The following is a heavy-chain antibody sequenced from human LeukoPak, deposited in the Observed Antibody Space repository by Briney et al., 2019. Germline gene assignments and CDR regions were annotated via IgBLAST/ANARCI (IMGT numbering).Heavy chain of an antibody. CDR3: ARFIAAPYYFDY. J-gene: IGHJ4*02. CDR2: IKTDGSIT. CDR1: GFSFSVYW. Sequence: QSGGSLRLSCAASGFSFSVYWMHWVRQAPGKGPVWVSRIKTDGSITDYADSVKGRFTISRDNAKNSLYLQMNSLRAEDTAVYYCARFIAAPYYFDYWGRGTLVTVSS. V-gene: IGHV3-74*01. D-gene: IGHD6-13*01.